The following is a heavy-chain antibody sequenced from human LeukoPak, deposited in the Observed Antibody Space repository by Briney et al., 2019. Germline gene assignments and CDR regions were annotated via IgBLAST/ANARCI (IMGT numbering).Heavy chain of an antibody. V-gene: IGHV3-11*06. CDR3: ATGDYGGVIFDY. D-gene: IGHD4-17*01. CDR2: ISSSRSYT. J-gene: IGHJ4*02. Sequence: GGSLRLSCAASGFTFSDYYMSWIRQAPGKGLEWVSYISSSRSYTNYADSVKGRFTISRDNAKNSLYLQMNSLRDEDTAVYYCATGDYGGVIFDYWGQGTLVTVSS. CDR1: GFTFSDYY.